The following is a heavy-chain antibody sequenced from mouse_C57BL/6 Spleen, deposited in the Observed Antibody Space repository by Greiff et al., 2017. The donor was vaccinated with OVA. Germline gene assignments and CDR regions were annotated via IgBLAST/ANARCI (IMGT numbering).Heavy chain of an antibody. CDR1: GYSFTSYY. J-gene: IGHJ4*01. CDR3: ARKDGEDGYAMDY. V-gene: IGHV1-66*01. Sequence: VQLQQSGPELVKPGASVKISCKASGYSFTSYYIHWVKQRPGQGLEWIGWIYPGSGNTKYNEKFKGKATLTADTSSSTAYMQLSSLTSEDSAVYYCARKDGEDGYAMDYWGQGTSVTVSS. D-gene: IGHD2-3*01. CDR2: IYPGSGNT.